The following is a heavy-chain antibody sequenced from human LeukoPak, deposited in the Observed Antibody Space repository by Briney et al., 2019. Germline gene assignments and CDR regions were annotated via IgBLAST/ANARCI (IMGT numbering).Heavy chain of an antibody. Sequence: SETLSLTCTVPGGSISSYYWSWIRQPPGKGLEWIGYIYYSGSTNYNPSLKSRVTISVDTSKNQFSLKLSSVTAADTAVYYCARAGGYIDQYYFDYWGQGTLVTVSS. CDR2: IYYSGST. D-gene: IGHD5-24*01. CDR3: ARAGGYIDQYYFDY. CDR1: GGSISSYY. J-gene: IGHJ4*02. V-gene: IGHV4-59*01.